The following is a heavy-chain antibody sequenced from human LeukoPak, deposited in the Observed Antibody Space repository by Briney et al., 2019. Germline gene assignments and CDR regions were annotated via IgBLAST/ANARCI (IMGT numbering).Heavy chain of an antibody. V-gene: IGHV4-34*01. J-gene: IGHJ4*02. CDR2: INHSGST. D-gene: IGHD3-3*01. Sequence: SETLSLTCAVYGGSFSGYYWSWIRQPPGKGLEWIGEINHSGSTNYNPSLKSRVTTSVDTSKNQFSLKLSSVTAADTAVYYCARGSDFWSRQFDYWGQGTLVTVSS. CDR3: ARGSDFWSRQFDY. CDR1: GGSFSGYY.